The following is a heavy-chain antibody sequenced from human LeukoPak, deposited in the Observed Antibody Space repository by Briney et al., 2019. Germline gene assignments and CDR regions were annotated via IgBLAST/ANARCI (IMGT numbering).Heavy chain of an antibody. D-gene: IGHD3-10*01. CDR2: ITPNNGDT. V-gene: IGHV1-2*02. J-gene: IGHJ4*02. CDR3: ALEDSGNRNFNH. CDR1: GYTFSSYY. Sequence: ASVKVSCKTSGYTFSSYYIHWVRQAPGQGLDYMGWITPNNGDTGSEQHFQGRVTMTRDTSISTAYMEVSNLRVGDTAVYYCALEDSGNRNFNHWGQGTLVTVSS.